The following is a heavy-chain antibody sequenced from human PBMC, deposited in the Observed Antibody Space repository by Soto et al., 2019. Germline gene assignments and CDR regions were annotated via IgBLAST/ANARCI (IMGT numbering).Heavy chain of an antibody. D-gene: IGHD3-22*01. CDR1: GFTFNTYW. J-gene: IGHJ6*02. CDR3: ARPHDSSGSHAYGMDV. Sequence: EVQLVESGGGLVQPGGSLRLSCAASGFTFNTYWMHWLRHAPGRGLVWVSRISRDGSSTSYADSVKGRFTISRDNAQNTLYLQMNSLRAEDTAVYYCARPHDSSGSHAYGMDVWGQGTTVTVSS. CDR2: ISRDGSST. V-gene: IGHV3-74*01.